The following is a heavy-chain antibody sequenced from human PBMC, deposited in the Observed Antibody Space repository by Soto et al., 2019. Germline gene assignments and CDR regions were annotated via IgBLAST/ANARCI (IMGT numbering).Heavy chain of an antibody. Sequence: QVQLQESGPGLVKPSQTLSLTCTVSGGSISSGTYYWTWARQRPGEGLECIGFISHSGRTYYNPSLERRAAISVDTSDNQCSLRLSCVTASDPAVYFCARDSDYCIGVSCYGDFDSWVQGTLVTVSS. CDR2: ISHSGRT. V-gene: IGHV4-31*03. J-gene: IGHJ4*02. CDR1: GGSISSGTYY. CDR3: ARDSDYCIGVSCYGDFDS. D-gene: IGHD2-15*01.